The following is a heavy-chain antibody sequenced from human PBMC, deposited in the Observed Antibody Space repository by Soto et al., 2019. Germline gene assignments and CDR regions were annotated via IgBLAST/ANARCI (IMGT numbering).Heavy chain of an antibody. D-gene: IGHD2-2*01. CDR1: GGSISSYY. CDR2: IYYSGST. J-gene: IGHJ5*02. V-gene: IGHV4-59*01. CDR3: ARGPPVYCSSTSCYFLSWFDP. Sequence: PSETLSLTCTVSGGSISSYYWSWIRQPPGKGLEWIGYIYYSGSTNYNPSLKSRVTISVDTSKNQFSLKLSSVTAADTAVYYCARGPPVYCSSTSCYFLSWFDPWGQGTLVNVSS.